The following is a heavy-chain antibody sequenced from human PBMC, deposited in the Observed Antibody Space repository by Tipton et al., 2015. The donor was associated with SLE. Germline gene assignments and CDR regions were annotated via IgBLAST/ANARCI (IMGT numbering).Heavy chain of an antibody. J-gene: IGHJ3*02. D-gene: IGHD6-19*01. Sequence: QLVQSGAEVKKPGESLKISCKGSGYSFTSYWIGWVRQMPGKGLEWMGSIYPDDSDTRFSPSFQGQVSISADKSISTAYLQWSSLKASDTAVYYCATPGQTGDSGGWDDAFAIWGQGTMVIVSS. CDR3: ATPGQTGDSGGWDDAFAI. V-gene: IGHV5-51*03. CDR2: IYPDDSDT. CDR1: GYSFTSYW.